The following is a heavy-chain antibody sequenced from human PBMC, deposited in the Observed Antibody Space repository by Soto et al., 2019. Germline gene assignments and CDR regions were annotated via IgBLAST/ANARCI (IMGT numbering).Heavy chain of an antibody. J-gene: IGHJ4*02. CDR1: GFTFSSYA. D-gene: IGHD3-3*01. CDR3: AKPDKPYEWLLYMDY. CDR2: ISGSGGST. V-gene: IGHV3-23*01. Sequence: EVQLLESGGGLVQPGGSLRLSCAASGFTFSSYAMSWVRQAPGKGLEWVSAISGSGGSTYYADSVKGRFTISRDNSKNTLYLQMNSLRDEDTAVYYCAKPDKPYEWLLYMDYWGQGTLVTVSS.